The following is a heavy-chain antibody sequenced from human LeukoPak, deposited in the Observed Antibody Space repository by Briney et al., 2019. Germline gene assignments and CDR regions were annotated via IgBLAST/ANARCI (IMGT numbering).Heavy chain of an antibody. CDR3: ARNAARYGSTWHHDS. CDR1: GFTVSSNY. Sequence: GGSLRLSCAVSGFTVSSNYMSWVRQAPGKGLEWVSLIYSGGSTYYADSVKGRFTISRDNPKNTLYLQMNSLRPEDTAVYYCARNAARYGSTWHHDSWGQGTLVTVSS. J-gene: IGHJ4*02. D-gene: IGHD2-2*01. V-gene: IGHV3-53*05. CDR2: IYSGGST.